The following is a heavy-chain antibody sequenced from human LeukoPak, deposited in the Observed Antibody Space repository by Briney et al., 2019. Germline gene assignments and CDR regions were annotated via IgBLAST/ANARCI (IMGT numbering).Heavy chain of an antibody. CDR2: IYYSGST. Sequence: SQTLSLTCTVSGSGGSISSGGYSWSWIRQHPGKGLEWIGYIYYSGSTSYNPSLKSRVTTSIDTSMNQFSLKLSSVTVADTAVYYCARDRTRGSGTYHGLDVWGQGTTVTVSS. J-gene: IGHJ6*02. CDR1: GSGGSISSGGYS. CDR3: ARDRTRGSGTYHGLDV. V-gene: IGHV4-31*03. D-gene: IGHD3-10*01.